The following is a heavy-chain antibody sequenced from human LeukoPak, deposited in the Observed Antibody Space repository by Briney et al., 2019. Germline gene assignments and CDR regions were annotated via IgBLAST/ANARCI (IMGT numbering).Heavy chain of an antibody. CDR3: ATAYCSSTSCPT. V-gene: IGHV3-23*01. D-gene: IGHD2-2*01. J-gene: IGHJ5*02. CDR2: INDSGDST. CDR1: GFTFSSYA. Sequence: PGGSLSLSCAASGFTFSSYAMSWVRQAPGKGLEWVSSINDSGDSTYYADSVKGRFTISRGNSKNTLYLLMNNLRAEDTAIFYCATAYCSSTSCPTWGQGTLVTVSS.